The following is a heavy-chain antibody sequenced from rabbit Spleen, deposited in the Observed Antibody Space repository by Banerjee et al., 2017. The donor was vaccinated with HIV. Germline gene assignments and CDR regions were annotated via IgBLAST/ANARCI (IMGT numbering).Heavy chain of an antibody. CDR2: VAAGVSFTS. V-gene: IGHV1S45*01. D-gene: IGHD1-1*01. J-gene: IGHJ4*01. CDR1: GFSFTYIDY. CDR3: ATGYSDIYFNL. Sequence: QEQLVESGGGLVKPGASLTLTCTASGFSFTYIDYLCWVRQPPGKGPEWIACVAAGVSFTSYYATWAKGRFTISKTSSTTVTLQATSLTAADTATYFCATGYSDIYFNLWVPGTLVTVS.